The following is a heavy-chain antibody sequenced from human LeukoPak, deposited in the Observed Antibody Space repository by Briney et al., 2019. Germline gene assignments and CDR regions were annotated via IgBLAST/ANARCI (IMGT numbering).Heavy chain of an antibody. CDR1: GYTLTSYG. CDR2: ISAYNGNT. V-gene: IGHV1-18*01. J-gene: IGHJ4*02. D-gene: IGHD3-3*01. CDR3: ARASTPYYDFWSGYSDY. Sequence: ASVKVSCKASGYTLTSYGISWVRQAPGQGLEWMGWISAYNGNTNYAQKLQGRVTMTTDTSTSTAYMELSRLRSDDTAVYYCARASTPYYDFWSGYSDYWGQGTLVTVSS.